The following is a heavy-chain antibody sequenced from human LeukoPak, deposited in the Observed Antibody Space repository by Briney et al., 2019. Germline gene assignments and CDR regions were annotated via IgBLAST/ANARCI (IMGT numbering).Heavy chain of an antibody. J-gene: IGHJ3*02. V-gene: IGHV4-59*12. D-gene: IGHD3-10*01. CDR3: AREMVRGVHDAFDI. Sequence: SETLSLTCTVSGGSISSYYWSWIRQPPGKGLEWIGYIYYSGSTNYNPSLKSRVTISVDTSKNQFSLKLSSVTAADTAVYYCAREMVRGVHDAFDIWGQGTMVTVSS. CDR2: IYYSGST. CDR1: GGSISSYY.